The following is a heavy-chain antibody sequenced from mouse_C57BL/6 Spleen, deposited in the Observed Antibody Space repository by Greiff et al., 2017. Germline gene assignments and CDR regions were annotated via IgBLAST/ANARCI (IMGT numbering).Heavy chain of an antibody. CDR3: TRDISFITTVVATRYFDV. D-gene: IGHD1-1*01. Sequence: EVQLVESGEGLVKPGGSLKLSCAASGFTFSSYAMSWVRQTPEKRLEWVAYISSGGDYIYYADTVKGRFTISRDNARNTLYLQMSSLKSEDTAMYYCTRDISFITTVVATRYFDVWGTGTTVTVAS. CDR2: ISSGGDYI. V-gene: IGHV5-9-1*02. J-gene: IGHJ1*03. CDR1: GFTFSSYA.